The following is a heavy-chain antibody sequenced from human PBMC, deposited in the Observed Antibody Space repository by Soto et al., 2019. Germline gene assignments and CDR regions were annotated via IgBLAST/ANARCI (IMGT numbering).Heavy chain of an antibody. V-gene: IGHV4-4*02. D-gene: IGHD3-3*01. CDR3: ARDGSGHPYYSDN. Sequence: QVQLQESGPRLVKPSGTLSLTCTVSGGSIRSSNWWSWVRQPPGKGLEWIGEIYHSGTANYNPSLRSRVTMSVDKSKNQFSLKVTSMTAADTAVYYCARDGSGHPYYSDNWGQGTLVTVSS. J-gene: IGHJ4*02. CDR2: IYHSGTA. CDR1: GGSIRSSNW.